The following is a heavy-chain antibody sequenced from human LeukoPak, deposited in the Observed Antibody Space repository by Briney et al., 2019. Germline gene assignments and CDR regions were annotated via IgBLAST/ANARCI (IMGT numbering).Heavy chain of an antibody. V-gene: IGHV4-34*01. Sequence: SETLSLTCAVYGGSFSGYYWSWIRQPPGKGLEWIGEINHSGSTNYNPSLKSRVTISVDTSKNQFSLKLSSVTAADTAVYYCARDVKQLVDPNDAFDIWGQGTMVTVSS. CDR1: GGSFSGYY. D-gene: IGHD6-13*01. CDR2: INHSGST. CDR3: ARDVKQLVDPNDAFDI. J-gene: IGHJ3*02.